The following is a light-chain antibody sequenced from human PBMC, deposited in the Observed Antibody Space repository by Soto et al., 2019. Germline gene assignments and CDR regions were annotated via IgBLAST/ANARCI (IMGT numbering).Light chain of an antibody. CDR1: QSVSSSF. CDR3: QQYGTSPYT. Sequence: EIVLTQSPGTLSLSPGERATLSYRASQSVSSSFLAWYQQKPGQAPRLLIYGASSRATGIPDRFSGSGSGTDFTLTISRLEPEDFAVYYCQQYGTSPYTFGQGTELEIK. CDR2: GAS. V-gene: IGKV3-20*01. J-gene: IGKJ2*01.